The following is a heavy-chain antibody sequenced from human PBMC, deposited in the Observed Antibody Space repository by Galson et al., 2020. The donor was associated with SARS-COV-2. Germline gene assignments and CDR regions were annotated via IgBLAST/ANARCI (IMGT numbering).Heavy chain of an antibody. CDR3: ARDHVGGYSYIFDY. J-gene: IGHJ4*02. V-gene: IGHV3-30-3*01. CDR2: ISYDGSNK. D-gene: IGHD5-18*01. CDR1: GFTFSSYA. Sequence: LRLSCAASGFTFSSYAMHWVRQAPGKGLEWVAVISYDGSNKYYADSVKGRFTISRDNSKNTLYLQMNSLRAEDTAVYYCARDHVGGYSYIFDYWGQGTLVTVSS.